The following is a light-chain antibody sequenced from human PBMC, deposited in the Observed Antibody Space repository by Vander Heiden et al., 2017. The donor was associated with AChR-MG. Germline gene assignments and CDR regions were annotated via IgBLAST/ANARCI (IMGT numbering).Light chain of an antibody. CDR2: DAS. J-gene: IGKJ2*01. CDR3: QQRSNWPRT. V-gene: IGKV3-11*01. CDR1: QSVSSY. Sequence: DIVLTQSPATLSLSPGERATLSCRASQSVSSYLAWYQQKPGQAPRLLIYDASNRATGIPARFSGSGSGTDFTLTISSLEPEDFAFYYCQQRSNWPRTFGQGTKLEV.